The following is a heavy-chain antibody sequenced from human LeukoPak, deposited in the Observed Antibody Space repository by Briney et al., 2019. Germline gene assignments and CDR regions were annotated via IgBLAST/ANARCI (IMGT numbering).Heavy chain of an antibody. CDR3: ARGDSMVTYFDY. J-gene: IGHJ4*02. V-gene: IGHV4-39*07. CDR1: GGSISSSSYY. D-gene: IGHD3-10*01. Sequence: SETLSLTCTVSGGSISSSSYYWGWIRQPPGKGLEWIGSIYYSGSTYYNPSLKSRVTISVDTSKNQFSLKLSSVTAADTAVYYCARGDSMVTYFDYWGQGTLVTVSS. CDR2: IYYSGST.